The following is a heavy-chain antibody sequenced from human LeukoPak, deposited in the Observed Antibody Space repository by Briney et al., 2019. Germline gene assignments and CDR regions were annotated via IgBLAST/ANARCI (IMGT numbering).Heavy chain of an antibody. CDR1: GYSISSAYY. V-gene: IGHV4-38-2*02. CDR3: AINVGGSIDY. Sequence: SETLSLTCSVSGYSISSAYYWGWIRQPPGKGLEWIGEINHSGSTNYNPSLKSRVTISVDTSKNQFSLKLSSVTAADTAVYYCAINVGGSIDYWGQGTLVTVSS. D-gene: IGHD3-16*01. J-gene: IGHJ4*02. CDR2: INHSGST.